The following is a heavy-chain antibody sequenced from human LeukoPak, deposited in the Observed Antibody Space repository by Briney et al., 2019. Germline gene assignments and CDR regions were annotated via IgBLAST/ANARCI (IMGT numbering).Heavy chain of an antibody. J-gene: IGHJ4*02. CDR2: ILPILGIA. CDR3: ARYYYGSGKDY. Sequence: ASVKVSCKASGGTFSSYTISSVRQAPGQGLEWMGRILPILGIANYAQKYQGRVTFTADNSTSTAYMELNSLRSEDTAVYYCARYYYGSGKDYWGQGTLVTVSS. D-gene: IGHD3-10*01. CDR1: GGTFSSYT. V-gene: IGHV1-69*02.